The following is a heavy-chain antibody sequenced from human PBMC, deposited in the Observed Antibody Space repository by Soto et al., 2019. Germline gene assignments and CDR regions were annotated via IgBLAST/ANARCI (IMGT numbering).Heavy chain of an antibody. D-gene: IGHD3-3*01. CDR2: ISAYNGKT. Sequence: QVQLVQSGAEVRKPGASVRVSCRASGYTFSDYGITWVRQAPGQGLEWMGWISAYNGKTHHAQKLQGRITTTTNTSTTTAFMELRSRSSADTAMYFCARGRVQEWSVNGFGPWGQGTLVTVSS. J-gene: IGHJ5*02. CDR3: ARGRVQEWSVNGFGP. CDR1: GYTFSDYG. V-gene: IGHV1-18*01.